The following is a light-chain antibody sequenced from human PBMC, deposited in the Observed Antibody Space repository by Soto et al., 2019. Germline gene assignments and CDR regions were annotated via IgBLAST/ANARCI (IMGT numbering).Light chain of an antibody. CDR2: FAS. Sequence: VMTQFPATLSVSPGEKATLSCRASQTISNSLAWYQQKPGQAPRLLIYFASIRATGVPARFSGSGSGTEFTLTISSLQSEDFAVYYCQHYNEWPLTFGGGTRVETK. V-gene: IGKV3-15*01. CDR1: QTISNS. J-gene: IGKJ4*01. CDR3: QHYNEWPLT.